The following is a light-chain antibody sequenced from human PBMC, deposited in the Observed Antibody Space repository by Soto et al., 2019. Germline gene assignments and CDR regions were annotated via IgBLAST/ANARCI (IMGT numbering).Light chain of an antibody. V-gene: IGKV3-15*01. J-gene: IGKJ4*01. Sequence: EIVMTQSPATLSVSPGERATLSCRASQSVYSNLAWYQQKPGQAPRLLIYGASTRATGIPARFSGSGSGTEFTLTISSLQSEDFAVYYCQQYNNWPPLTFGGGTKAEIK. CDR1: QSVYSN. CDR2: GAS. CDR3: QQYNNWPPLT.